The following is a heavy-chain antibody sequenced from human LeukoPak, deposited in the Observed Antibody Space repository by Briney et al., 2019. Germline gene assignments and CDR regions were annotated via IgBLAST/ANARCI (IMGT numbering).Heavy chain of an antibody. CDR3: ARAPGPDHFDY. Sequence: GGSLRLSCAASGFTVSSNYMSWVRQAPGKGLEWVSVIYSGGSTYYADSVKGRFTISRDNSKNTLYLQMNSLRAEDTAVYYCARAPGPDHFDYWGQGTLVTVSS. J-gene: IGHJ4*02. V-gene: IGHV3-53*01. CDR1: GFTVSSNY. CDR2: IYSGGST.